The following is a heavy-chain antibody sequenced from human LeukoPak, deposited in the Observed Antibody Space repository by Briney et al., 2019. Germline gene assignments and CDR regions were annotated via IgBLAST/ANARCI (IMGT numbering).Heavy chain of an antibody. J-gene: IGHJ4*02. V-gene: IGHV4-59*08. CDR1: GGSISSYY. CDR3: ARCRDEFGDYGFDF. D-gene: IGHD4-17*01. Sequence: TSETLSLTCTVSGGSISSYYWSWIRQPPGKGLEWIGYIYYTGSTTHNPSLKSRVTISVDTSKSQFSLKLSSVTAADTAVYYCARCRDEFGDYGFDFWGQGNLVTVSS. CDR2: IYYTGST.